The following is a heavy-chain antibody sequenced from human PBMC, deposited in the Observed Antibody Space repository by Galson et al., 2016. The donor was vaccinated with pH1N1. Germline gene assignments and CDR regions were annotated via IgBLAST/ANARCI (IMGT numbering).Heavy chain of an antibody. D-gene: IGHD2/OR15-2a*01. CDR1: GFSFESFG. CDR2: IAWNGNSV. Sequence: SLRLSCAASGFSFESFGFHWVRQAPGKGLEWVSGIAWNGNSVGYAHSAKDRFTVSRDNAKKSVFLQINSLRPDDTATYFCAKEKSSYGYYYHGMDVWGQGTTVIVSS. J-gene: IGHJ6*02. CDR3: AKEKSSYGYYYHGMDV. V-gene: IGHV3-9*01.